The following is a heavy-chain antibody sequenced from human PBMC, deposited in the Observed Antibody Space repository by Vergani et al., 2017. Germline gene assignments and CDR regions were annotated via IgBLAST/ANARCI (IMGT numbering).Heavy chain of an antibody. CDR3: ARKSRYRQQR. J-gene: IGHJ4*02. CDR2: INHSGST. V-gene: IGHV4-34*09. D-gene: IGHD6-13*01. CDR1: GGSFSGYY. Sequence: QVQLQESGPGLVKPSQTLSLTCAVYGGSFSGYYWSWIRQPPGKGLEWIGEINHSGSTNYNPSLKSRVTISVDPSKNQFSLKLSSVTAADTAVYYCARKSRYRQQRWGQGTLVTVSS.